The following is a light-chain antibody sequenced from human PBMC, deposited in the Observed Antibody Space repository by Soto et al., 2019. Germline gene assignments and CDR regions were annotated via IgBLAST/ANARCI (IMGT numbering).Light chain of an antibody. CDR1: SSNIGAGYD. V-gene: IGLV1-40*01. Sequence: QAVVTQPPSVSGAPGQRVTISCTGSSSNIGAGYDVHWYQQLPGTAPKLLIYGNTNRPSGVPDRFSGSKSGTSASLAITGLQAEDEADYYCQSYDSNSVVFGGGTKLTVL. J-gene: IGLJ2*01. CDR3: QSYDSNSVV. CDR2: GNT.